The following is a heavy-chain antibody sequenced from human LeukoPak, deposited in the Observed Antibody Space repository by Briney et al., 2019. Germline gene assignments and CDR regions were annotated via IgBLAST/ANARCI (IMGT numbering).Heavy chain of an antibody. J-gene: IGHJ4*02. D-gene: IGHD2-15*01. V-gene: IGHV4-39*01. CDR3: ARLLRAAYPPPDY. CDR1: GASIYGTTYF. CDR2: IHYRGNA. Sequence: SETLSLTCNVSGASIYGTTYFWGWIRQPPGKGLEWIGTIHYRGNAYYNPSLKSRVTISVDTSKNQFSLKLNSVTAADKAVYYCARLLRAAYPPPDYWGQGTLVTVS.